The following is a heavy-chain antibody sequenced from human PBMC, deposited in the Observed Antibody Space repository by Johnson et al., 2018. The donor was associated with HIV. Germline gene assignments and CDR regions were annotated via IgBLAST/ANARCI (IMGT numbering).Heavy chain of an antibody. CDR3: ANLLTTVTSRWRSALDI. CDR2: ISGSGGIT. V-gene: IGHV3-23*04. J-gene: IGHJ3*02. D-gene: IGHD4-17*01. Sequence: VQLVESGGGLVQPGGSLRLSCAASGFTFSSYAMSWVRQAPGKGLEWVSAISGSGGITYYADSVRGRFTISRDNSKNTLYLQMYGLRADDTAVYYCANLLTTVTSRWRSALDIWGQGTMVIVSS. CDR1: GFTFSSYA.